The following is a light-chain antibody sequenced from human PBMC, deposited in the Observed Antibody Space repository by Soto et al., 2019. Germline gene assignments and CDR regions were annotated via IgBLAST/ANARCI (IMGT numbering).Light chain of an antibody. V-gene: IGKV3-11*01. CDR2: DAS. Sequence: EIVLTQSPATLSLSPGERATLSCRASQSVSSYLAWYQQKPGQAPRLLIYDASNRATGLPARFSGSGSGTDFALTSSSLGPEDFAVYYCQQRSKSRTFGGGPKGEVK. CDR1: QSVSSY. CDR3: QQRSKSRT. J-gene: IGKJ4*01.